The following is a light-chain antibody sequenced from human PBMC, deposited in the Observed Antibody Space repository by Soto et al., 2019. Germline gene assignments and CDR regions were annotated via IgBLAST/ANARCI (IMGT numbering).Light chain of an antibody. CDR3: AAWDERLNGRV. CDR2: YDD. J-gene: IGLJ3*02. V-gene: IGLV1-36*01. CDR1: ASNVGNNA. Sequence: QSVLTQPPSVSAAPRQRVTISCSGSASNVGNNAVNWYQQLPGKAPKLVIYYDDLVPSGVSDRFSGSKSGTLASLAISGLQSEDEGDYYCAAWDERLNGRVFGGGTKLTVL.